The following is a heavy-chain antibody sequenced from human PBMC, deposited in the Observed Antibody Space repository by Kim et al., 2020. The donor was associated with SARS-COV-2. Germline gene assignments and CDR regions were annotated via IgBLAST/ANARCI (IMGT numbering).Heavy chain of an antibody. CDR3: AKDHDWSSITMVQLFGY. V-gene: IGHV3-23*01. Sequence: GGSLRLSCAASGFTFSSYAMSWVRQAPGKGLEWVSAISGSGGSTYYADSVKGRFTISRDNSKNTLYLQMNSLRAEDTAVYYCAKDHDWSSITMVQLFGYWGQGTLVTVSS. D-gene: IGHD3-10*01. CDR2: ISGSGGST. J-gene: IGHJ4*02. CDR1: GFTFSSYA.